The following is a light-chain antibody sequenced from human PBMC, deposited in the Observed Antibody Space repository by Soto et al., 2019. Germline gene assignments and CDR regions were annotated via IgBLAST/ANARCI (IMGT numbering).Light chain of an antibody. Sequence: EIVMTQSPATLSMSPGERATLSCRASQSVTTNLAWYQQRPGQAPRLLIFGASTRAAGVPARFSGSGSGTEFTPTISSLQSEDFAVYHCQQYDEWPMTFGQGTKVDIK. CDR1: QSVTTN. CDR3: QQYDEWPMT. J-gene: IGKJ1*01. CDR2: GAS. V-gene: IGKV3-15*01.